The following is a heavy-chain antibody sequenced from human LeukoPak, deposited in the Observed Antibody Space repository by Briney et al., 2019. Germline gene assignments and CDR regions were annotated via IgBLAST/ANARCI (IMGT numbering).Heavy chain of an antibody. V-gene: IGHV1-69*01. CDR2: IIPIFGTA. J-gene: IGHJ4*02. D-gene: IGHD3-22*01. CDR1: GGTFSSYA. Sequence: GASVKVSCKASGGTFSSYAISWVRQATGQGLEWMGGIIPIFGTANYAQKFQGRVTITADESTSTAYMELSSLRSEDTAVYYCARGEDDYYDSSGYYLLDYWGQGTLVTVSS. CDR3: ARGEDDYYDSSGYYLLDY.